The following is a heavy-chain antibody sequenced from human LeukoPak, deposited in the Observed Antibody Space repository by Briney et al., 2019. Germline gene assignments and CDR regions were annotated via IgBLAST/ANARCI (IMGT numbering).Heavy chain of an antibody. Sequence: GGSLRLSCAASGFTVSGNYMSWVRQAPGKGLEWVSVIYSGGSTYYADSVKGRFTISRDNSKNTLYLQMNYLSAEDTAVCYCARDVAAAGYFDYWGQGTLVTVSS. V-gene: IGHV3-53*01. CDR3: ARDVAAAGYFDY. CDR2: IYSGGST. CDR1: GFTVSGNY. D-gene: IGHD6-13*01. J-gene: IGHJ4*02.